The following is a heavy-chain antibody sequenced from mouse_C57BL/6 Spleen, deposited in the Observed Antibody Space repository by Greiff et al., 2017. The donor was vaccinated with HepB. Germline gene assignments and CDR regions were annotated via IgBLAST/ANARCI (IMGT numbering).Heavy chain of an antibody. V-gene: IGHV5-6*01. J-gene: IGHJ2*01. CDR1: GFTFSSYG. Sequence: EVKLVESGGDLVKPGGSLKLSCAASGFTFSSYGMSWVRQTPDKRLEWVATISSGGSYTYYPDSVKGRFTISRDNAKNTLYLQMSSLKSEDTAMYYCARDSSGGGYYFDYWGQGTTLTVSS. D-gene: IGHD3-2*02. CDR3: ARDSSGGGYYFDY. CDR2: ISSGGSYT.